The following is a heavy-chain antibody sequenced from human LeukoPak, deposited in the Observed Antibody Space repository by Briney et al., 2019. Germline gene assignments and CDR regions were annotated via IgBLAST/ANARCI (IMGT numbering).Heavy chain of an antibody. J-gene: IGHJ3*02. CDR3: ARKYSSGPDAFDI. CDR1: GYTFTSYA. Sequence: GASVKVSCKASGYTFTSYAMHWVRQAPGQRLEWMGWINAGNGNTKYSQKFQGRVTMTRDTSTSTVYMELSSLRSEDTAVYYCARKYSSGPDAFDIWGQGTMVTVSS. D-gene: IGHD6-19*01. CDR2: INAGNGNT. V-gene: IGHV1-3*01.